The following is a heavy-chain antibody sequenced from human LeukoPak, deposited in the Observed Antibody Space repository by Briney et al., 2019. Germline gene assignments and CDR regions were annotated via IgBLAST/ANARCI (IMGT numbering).Heavy chain of an antibody. CDR2: IYYSGST. D-gene: IGHD2-21*01. CDR1: GGSISSYY. Sequence: SETLSLTCTVSGGSISSYYWSWIRQPPGKGLEWIEYIYYSGSTNYNPSLKSRVTISVDTSKNQFSLRLSSVTAADTAVYYCARLIPQIGAFDIWGQGTMVTVSS. CDR3: ARLIPQIGAFDI. V-gene: IGHV4-59*08. J-gene: IGHJ3*02.